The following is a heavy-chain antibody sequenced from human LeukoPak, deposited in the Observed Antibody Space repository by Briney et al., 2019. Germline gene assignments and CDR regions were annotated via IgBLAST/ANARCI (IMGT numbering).Heavy chain of an antibody. D-gene: IGHD3-10*01. CDR2: ISRSSSYI. Sequence: PGGSLRLSCAASGSTFSSYSMNWVRQAPGKGLEWVSSISRSSSYIYYADSVKGRFTISRDNAKNSLYLQMNSLRAEDTAVYYCARVGLLWFGTKGWFDPWGQGTLVTVSS. V-gene: IGHV3-21*01. CDR1: GSTFSSYS. J-gene: IGHJ5*02. CDR3: ARVGLLWFGTKGWFDP.